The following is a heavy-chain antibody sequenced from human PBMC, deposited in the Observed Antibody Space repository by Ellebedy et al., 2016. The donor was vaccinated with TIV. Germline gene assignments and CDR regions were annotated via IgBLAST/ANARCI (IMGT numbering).Heavy chain of an antibody. CDR3: AKDAVDSGSPPNWFDA. CDR2: VTGNSEST. D-gene: IGHD3-10*01. J-gene: IGHJ5*02. V-gene: IGHV3-23*01. Sequence: GESLKISCAASGFTFHDYAMSWVRQVPGKRLEWVAAVTGNSESTYYGDSVRGRFTISRDNSKNTLFLHMNSLRVEDTALYFCAKDAVDSGSPPNWFDAWGQGSLVTVSS. CDR1: GFTFHDYA.